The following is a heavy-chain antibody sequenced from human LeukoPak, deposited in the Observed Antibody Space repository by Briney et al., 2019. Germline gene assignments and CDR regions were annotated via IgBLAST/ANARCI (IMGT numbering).Heavy chain of an antibody. CDR2: TKEDGSEK. CDR1: GFTFSRYW. D-gene: IGHD2-2*01. Sequence: GGSLRLSCAASGFTFSRYWMSWVRQAPGKGLEWVANTKEDGSEKYYVDSVKGRFTISRDNAKNSLYLQMNSLRAEDTAVYYCAREISVVVPAPDYWGQGTLVTVSS. J-gene: IGHJ4*02. CDR3: AREISVVVPAPDY. V-gene: IGHV3-7*03.